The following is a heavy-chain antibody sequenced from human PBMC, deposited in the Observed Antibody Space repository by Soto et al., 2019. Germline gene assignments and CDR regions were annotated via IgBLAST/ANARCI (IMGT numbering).Heavy chain of an antibody. J-gene: IGHJ3*01. CDR3: ARTSYAYCGGACHNHDAFDV. CDR2: MYSGGDT. D-gene: IGHD2-21*02. V-gene: IGHV3-66*01. Sequence: EVELVESGGALVQPGGSLRLSCAVSGFSVTANYMSWVRQAPGKGLEWVSIMYSGGDTHYADSVKDRFTISRDNFKNTMYLQMNSLKAEDTAVYYCARTSYAYCGGACHNHDAFDVWGQGTLVTVSS. CDR1: GFSVTANY.